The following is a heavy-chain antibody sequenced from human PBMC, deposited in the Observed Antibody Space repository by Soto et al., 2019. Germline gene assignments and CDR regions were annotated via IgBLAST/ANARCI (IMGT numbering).Heavy chain of an antibody. CDR3: ATAVKGYDAFDI. CDR2: FDRGDGDP. CDR1: GHTLTDIS. D-gene: IGHD2-15*01. Sequence: QVQLVQSGAELKKPGASVQVSCKVYGHTLTDISLHWVRQAPGKGLEWMGCFDRGDGDPFYAQTFQGRVTMTEDFSTDTAYMELSSLRSEETATYCCATAVKGYDAFDIWGRGTVVTVSS. V-gene: IGHV1-24*01. J-gene: IGHJ3*02.